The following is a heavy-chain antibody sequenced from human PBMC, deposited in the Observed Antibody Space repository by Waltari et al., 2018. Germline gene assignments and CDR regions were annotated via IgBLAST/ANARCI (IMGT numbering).Heavy chain of an antibody. J-gene: IGHJ2*01. CDR2: IYTSGNT. Sequence: QVQLQESGPGLVQPSETLSLTCTVSGGSISSYYWSWLRQPPGKGLEWIGYIYTSGNTNYNPSLKSRVTISVDTSKNQFSLKLSSVTAADTAMYYCARWGRSEMGATLWYFDLWGRGTLVTVSS. CDR3: ARWGRSEMGATLWYFDL. V-gene: IGHV4-4*09. D-gene: IGHD1-26*01. CDR1: GGSISSYY.